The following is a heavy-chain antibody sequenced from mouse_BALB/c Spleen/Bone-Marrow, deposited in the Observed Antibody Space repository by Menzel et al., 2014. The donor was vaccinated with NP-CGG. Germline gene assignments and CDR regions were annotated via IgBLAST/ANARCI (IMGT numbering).Heavy chain of an antibody. J-gene: IGHJ4*01. D-gene: IGHD2-2*01. V-gene: IGHV2-9*02. Sequence: VHLVESGPGLVAPSQSLSITCTVSGFSLTSYGVHWVRQPPGKGLEWLGVIWAGGSTNYNSDLMSRLSISKDNYKSQVFLKMNRLQTDDTAMYFCARDRGFGYDRTMDYWGQGTSVTVSS. CDR3: ARDRGFGYDRTMDY. CDR1: GFSLTSYG. CDR2: IWAGGST.